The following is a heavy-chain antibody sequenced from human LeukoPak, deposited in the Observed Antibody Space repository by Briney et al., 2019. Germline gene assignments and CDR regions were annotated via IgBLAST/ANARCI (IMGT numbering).Heavy chain of an antibody. CDR3: ARDRRTMTTCDY. J-gene: IGHJ4*02. Sequence: GGSLRLSCAASGFTFSSYTMNWVRQAPGKGLEWVSSISSSSSYIYYADSVKGRFTISRDNAENSLYLQMNSLRAEDTAVYYCARDRRTMTTCDYWGQGSLVTVSS. D-gene: IGHD4-17*01. V-gene: IGHV3-21*01. CDR2: ISSSSSYI. CDR1: GFTFSSYT.